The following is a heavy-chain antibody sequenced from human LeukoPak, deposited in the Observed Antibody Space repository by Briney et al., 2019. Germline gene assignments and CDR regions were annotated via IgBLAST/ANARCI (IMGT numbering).Heavy chain of an antibody. J-gene: IGHJ4*02. CDR2: INPNSGET. CDR1: GSTFTGAY. CDR3: ARVLFNSGYDY. Sequence: ASVKVSCKPSGSTFTGAYMHWVRQAPGQGLEWMGWINPNSGETKFAQKFQGRLTMTRDTSISTVYMDLGGLRTDDTAVYYCARVLFNSGYDYWGQGSLVTVSS. D-gene: IGHD3-9*01. V-gene: IGHV1-2*02.